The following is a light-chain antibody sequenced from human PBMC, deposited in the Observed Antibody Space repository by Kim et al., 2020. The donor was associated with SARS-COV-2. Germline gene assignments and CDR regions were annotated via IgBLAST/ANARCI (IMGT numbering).Light chain of an antibody. V-gene: IGKV1-39*01. CDR1: QSISVF. Sequence: DIQMTQSPSFLPASVGDRVSITCRASQSISVFLNWYQQKPGKPPKVLIFVASSLQRGVPSRFSGSGSGTDFTLTIDNVQPDDFATYYCQQAFRTPYSFGQGTKLEI. J-gene: IGKJ2*03. CDR3: QQAFRTPYS. CDR2: VAS.